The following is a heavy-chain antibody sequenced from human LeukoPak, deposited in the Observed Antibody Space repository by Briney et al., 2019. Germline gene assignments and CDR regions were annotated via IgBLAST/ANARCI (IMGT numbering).Heavy chain of an antibody. V-gene: IGHV3-23*01. J-gene: IGHJ5*02. CDR1: GFTFNLYA. CDR2: LSGGGNTT. D-gene: IGHD3-3*01. Sequence: GGSLRLSCAASGFTFNLYAMSWVRQAPGKGLEWVSGLSGGGNTTYYADSVEGRFTISRDNSRNTLYLQMSSLRVEDTAVYYCARFSARFDPWGQGALVTVSS. CDR3: ARFSARFDP.